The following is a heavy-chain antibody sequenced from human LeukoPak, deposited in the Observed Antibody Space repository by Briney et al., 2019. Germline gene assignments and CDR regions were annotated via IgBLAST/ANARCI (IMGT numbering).Heavy chain of an antibody. Sequence: GGSLRLSWAASGFTFSSYGMHWVRQAPGKGLEWVAVISYDGSNKYYADSVKGRFTISRDNSKNTLYLQMNSLRAEDTAVYYCAKVRVPMQWLALPLDYWGQGTLVTVSS. CDR2: ISYDGSNK. D-gene: IGHD6-19*01. CDR3: AKVRVPMQWLALPLDY. V-gene: IGHV3-30*18. J-gene: IGHJ4*02. CDR1: GFTFSSYG.